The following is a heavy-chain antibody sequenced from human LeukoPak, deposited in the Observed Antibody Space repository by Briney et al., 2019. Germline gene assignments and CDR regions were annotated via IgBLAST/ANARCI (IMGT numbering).Heavy chain of an antibody. Sequence: SVKVSCKASGYTFTYRYLHWVRQAPGQALEWMGWITPFNGNTNYAQKFQDRVTITRDRSMSTAYMELSSLRSEDTAMYYYARSIGGYDSFDYWGQGTLVTVSS. CDR2: ITPFNGNT. D-gene: IGHD5-12*01. CDR3: ARSIGGYDSFDY. J-gene: IGHJ4*02. CDR1: GYTFTYRY. V-gene: IGHV1-45*02.